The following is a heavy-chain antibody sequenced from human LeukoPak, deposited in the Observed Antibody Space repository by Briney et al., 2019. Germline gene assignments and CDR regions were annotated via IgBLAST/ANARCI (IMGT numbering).Heavy chain of an antibody. CDR2: INHSGST. D-gene: IGHD6-19*01. J-gene: IGHJ4*02. CDR3: ARPVSGSSGWYYNY. V-gene: IGHV4-34*01. CDR1: GGSFSGYY. Sequence: SETLSLTCAVYGGSFSGYYWSWIRQPPGKGLEWIGEINHSGSTNYNPSSKSPVTISVNTSKKQFSLKLSSVNAADTAMYYCARPVSGSSGWYYNYWGQGTLVTVSS.